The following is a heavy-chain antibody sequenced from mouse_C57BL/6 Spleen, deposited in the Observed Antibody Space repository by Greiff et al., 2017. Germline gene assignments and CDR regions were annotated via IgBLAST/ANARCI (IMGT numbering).Heavy chain of an antibody. V-gene: IGHV3-6*01. Sequence: EVKLQESGPGLVKPSQSLSLTCSVTGYSITSGYYWNWIRQFPGNKLEWMGYISYDGSNNYNPSLKNRISITRDTSKNQFFLKLNSVTTEDTATYYCAIYSNYDAMDYWGQGTSVTVSS. CDR3: AIYSNYDAMDY. CDR2: ISYDGSN. CDR1: GYSITSGYY. D-gene: IGHD2-5*01. J-gene: IGHJ4*01.